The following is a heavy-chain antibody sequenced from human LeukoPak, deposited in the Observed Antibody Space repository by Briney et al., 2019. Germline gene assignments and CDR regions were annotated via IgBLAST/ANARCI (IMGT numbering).Heavy chain of an antibody. CDR3: AKVPVVVVPAAINWFDP. Sequence: GGSLRLSCAASGFTFSSYAMSWVGQAPGKGLEWVSAISGSGGSTYYADSVKGRFTISRDNSKNTLYLQMNSLRAEDTAVYYCAKVPVVVVPAAINWFDPWGQGTLVTVSS. J-gene: IGHJ5*02. D-gene: IGHD2-2*01. V-gene: IGHV3-23*01. CDR2: ISGSGGST. CDR1: GFTFSSYA.